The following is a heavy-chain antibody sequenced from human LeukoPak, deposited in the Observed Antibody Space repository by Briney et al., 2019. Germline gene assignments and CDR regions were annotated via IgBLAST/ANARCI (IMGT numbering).Heavy chain of an antibody. CDR2: VYYSGTT. J-gene: IGHJ4*02. V-gene: IGHV4-39*01. D-gene: IGHD2-15*01. CDR3: ARLASCSSSCYFDD. Sequence: PSETLSLTCTVSGGFISSASYYWAWIRQPPGKGLEWIGSVYYSGTTYYNAPLTSRVTISADTSKNQFSLKLSSVTAADTAVYYCARLASCSSSCYFDDWGQGVLVTVSS. CDR1: GGFISSASYY.